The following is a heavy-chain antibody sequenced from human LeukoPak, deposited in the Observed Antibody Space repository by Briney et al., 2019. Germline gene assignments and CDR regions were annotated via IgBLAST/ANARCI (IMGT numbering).Heavy chain of an antibody. V-gene: IGHV4-34*01. CDR1: GGSFSGYY. Sequence: PSETLSLTCAVYGGSFSGYYWSWIRQPPGKGLEWIGEINHSGSTNYNPSLKSRVTISVDTSKNQFSLKLSSVTAADTAVYYCARDAYDYGGSRGYWYFDLWGRGTLATVSS. D-gene: IGHD4-23*01. J-gene: IGHJ2*01. CDR3: ARDAYDYGGSRGYWYFDL. CDR2: INHSGST.